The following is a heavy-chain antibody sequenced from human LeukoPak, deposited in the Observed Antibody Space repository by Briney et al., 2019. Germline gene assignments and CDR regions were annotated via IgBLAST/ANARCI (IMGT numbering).Heavy chain of an antibody. J-gene: IGHJ4*02. CDR1: GYTFTSDG. CDR2: ISGYNGKT. Sequence: ASVKVSCKASGYTFTSDGISWVRQSPGQGLEWMAWISGYNGKTNYAQKFQGRVTTTKDTSTSTDYMELGSLTSEDTAVYYCTRDVRGVFDYWGQGTLVTVSS. CDR3: TRDVRGVFDY. D-gene: IGHD2-8*01. V-gene: IGHV1-18*01.